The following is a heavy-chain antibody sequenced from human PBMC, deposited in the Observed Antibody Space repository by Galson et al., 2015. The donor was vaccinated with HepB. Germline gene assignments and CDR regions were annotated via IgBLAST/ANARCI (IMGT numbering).Heavy chain of an antibody. D-gene: IGHD3-9*01. CDR3: ARVERYFDPLDY. J-gene: IGHJ4*02. CDR1: GFTVSSNY. CDR2: IYSGGST. Sequence: SLRLSCAASGFTVSSNYMSWVRQAPGKGLEWVSVIYSGGSTYYADSVKGRFTISRDNSKNTLYLQMNSLRAEDTAVYYCARVERYFDPLDYWGQGTLVTVSS. V-gene: IGHV3-66*02.